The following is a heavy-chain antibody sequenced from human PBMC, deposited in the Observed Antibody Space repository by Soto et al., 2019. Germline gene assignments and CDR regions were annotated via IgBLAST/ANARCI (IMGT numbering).Heavy chain of an antibody. D-gene: IGHD5-12*01. CDR1: GFSFSSYA. J-gene: IGHJ4*02. Sequence: DVQLLESGGGLVQPGGSLRLSCAASGFSFSSYAMVWVRQAPGKGLEWVAVISARGGRSYFADSVKGRFTLSRDNSKNVLSLEMNSLRAEDTAIYFCAKGSIEYSASVDNWGQGPLVVVS. CDR3: AKGSIEYSASVDN. CDR2: ISARGGRS. V-gene: IGHV3-23*01.